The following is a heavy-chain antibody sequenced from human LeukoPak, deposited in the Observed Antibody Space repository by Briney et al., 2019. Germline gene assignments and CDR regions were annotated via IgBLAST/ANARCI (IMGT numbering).Heavy chain of an antibody. CDR2: ISYDGSNK. CDR1: GFTFSGYG. D-gene: IGHD1-7*01. CDR3: AKLTETNVHY. V-gene: IGHV3-30*18. J-gene: IGHJ4*02. Sequence: GGSLRLSCAASGFTFSGYGMHWVRQAPGKGLEWVAVISYDGSNKYYADSVKGRFTISRDNSKNTLYLQMNSLRAEDTAVYYCAKLTETNVHYWGQGTLVTVSS.